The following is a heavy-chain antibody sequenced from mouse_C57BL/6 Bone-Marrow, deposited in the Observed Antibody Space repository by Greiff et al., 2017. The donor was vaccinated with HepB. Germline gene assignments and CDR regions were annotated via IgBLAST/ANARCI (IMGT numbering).Heavy chain of an antibody. Sequence: EVQGVESGPVLVKPGPSVKISCKASGFTFTDYYMHWVKQSHGKSLEWIGLVYPYNGGTSYNQKFKGKATLTVDTSSSTAYMELNSLTSEESAVYYCARKVYDGYYDYWCQGTTLTVSS. D-gene: IGHD2-3*01. CDR3: ARKVYDGYYDY. CDR2: VYPYNGGT. CDR1: GFTFTDYY. V-gene: IGHV1-36*01. J-gene: IGHJ2*01.